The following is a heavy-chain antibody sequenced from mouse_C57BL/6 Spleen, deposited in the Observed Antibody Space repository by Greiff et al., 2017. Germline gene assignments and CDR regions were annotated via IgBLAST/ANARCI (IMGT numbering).Heavy chain of an antibody. CDR1: GYSITSGYY. V-gene: IGHV3-6*01. Sequence: ESGPGLVKPSQSLSLTCSVTGYSITSGYYWNWIRQFPGNKLEWMGYISYDGSNNYNPSLKNRISITRDTSKNQFFLKLNSVTTEDAATYYCARGPTGYAMDYWGQGTSVTVSS. CDR2: ISYDGSN. J-gene: IGHJ4*01. CDR3: ARGPTGYAMDY. D-gene: IGHD2-10*01.